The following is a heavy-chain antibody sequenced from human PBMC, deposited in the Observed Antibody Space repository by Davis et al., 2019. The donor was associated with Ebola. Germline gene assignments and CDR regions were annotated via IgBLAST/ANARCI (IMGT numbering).Heavy chain of an antibody. V-gene: IGHV1-8*01. J-gene: IGHJ3*02. Sequence: ASVKVTCKTSGYTITSSDINWVRQATGKGLEWMGWMNPKSGNRGYAEKFQGRVTMTRDTSISTAYMQLSSLESEDTAVYYCARVSQQLVDDGFDMWGQVTLVTVSS. D-gene: IGHD6-13*01. CDR3: ARVSQQLVDDGFDM. CDR2: MNPKSGNR. CDR1: GYTITSSD.